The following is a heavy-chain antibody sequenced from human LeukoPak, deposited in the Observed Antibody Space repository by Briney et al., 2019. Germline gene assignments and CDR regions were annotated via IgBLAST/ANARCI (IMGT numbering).Heavy chain of an antibody. CDR1: GFTFSNYA. V-gene: IGHV3-30-3*01. J-gene: IGHJ4*02. D-gene: IGHD1-20*01. Sequence: PGGSLRLSCAASGFTFSNYAMHWVRQAPGKGLEWVAVISSDGSNKYYADSVKGRFTISRGNSKNTLYLQMNSLRAEDTAVYYCFFPGVTGKVYWGQGTLVTVSS. CDR3: FFPGVTGKVY. CDR2: ISSDGSNK.